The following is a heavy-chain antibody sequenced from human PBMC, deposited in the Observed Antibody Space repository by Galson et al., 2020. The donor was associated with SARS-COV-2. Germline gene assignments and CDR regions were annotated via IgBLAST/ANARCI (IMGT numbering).Heavy chain of an antibody. Sequence: GESLKISCAASGFTFSSYAMSWVRQAPGKGLEWVSAISGSGGSTYYADSVKGRFTISRDNSKNTLYLQMNSLRAEDTAVYYCAKDDNLPGGYYDSSGILGFDYWGQGTLVTVSS. V-gene: IGHV3-23*01. J-gene: IGHJ4*02. CDR3: AKDDNLPGGYYDSSGILGFDY. D-gene: IGHD3-22*01. CDR2: ISGSGGST. CDR1: GFTFSSYA.